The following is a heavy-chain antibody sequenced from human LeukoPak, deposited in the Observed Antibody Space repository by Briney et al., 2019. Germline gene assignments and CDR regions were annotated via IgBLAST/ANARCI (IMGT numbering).Heavy chain of an antibody. CDR3: ANQYCSGGSCYPGGAFDI. Sequence: GSLRLSCAASGFTFSSYAMSWVRQAPGKGLEWASAISGSGGSTYYADSVKGRFTISRDNSKNTLYLQMNSLRAEDTAVYYCANQYCSGGSCYPGGAFDIWGQGTMVTVSS. CDR1: GFTFSSYA. V-gene: IGHV3-23*01. D-gene: IGHD2-15*01. J-gene: IGHJ3*02. CDR2: ISGSGGST.